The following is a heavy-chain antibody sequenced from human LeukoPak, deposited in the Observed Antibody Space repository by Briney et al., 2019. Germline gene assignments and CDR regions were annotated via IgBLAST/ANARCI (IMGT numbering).Heavy chain of an antibody. Sequence: GCSVKVSCKAAGGTFSGYAISLVRQAPGQVLEWMGGTISIFGTANYAQKFQGRVTITADESTSTAYMELSSLRSEDTAVYYCARDQHPYCSSTSCYRGFRYWGQGTLVTVSS. CDR2: TISIFGTA. D-gene: IGHD2-2*01. CDR3: ARDQHPYCSSTSCYRGFRY. CDR1: GGTFSGYA. V-gene: IGHV1-69*01. J-gene: IGHJ4*02.